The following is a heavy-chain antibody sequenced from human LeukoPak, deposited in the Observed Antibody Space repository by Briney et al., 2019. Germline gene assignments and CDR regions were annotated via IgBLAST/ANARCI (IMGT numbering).Heavy chain of an antibody. J-gene: IGHJ5*02. Sequence: SETLSLTCTVSGGSISSGGYFWSWIRQPPGKGLEWIGYIYYYGSTNYNPSLKSRVTISVDTSKNQFSLKLSSVTAADTAVYYCARMYDSSSYLSWFDPWGQGTLVTVSS. CDR2: IYYYGST. V-gene: IGHV4-61*08. CDR3: ARMYDSSSYLSWFDP. D-gene: IGHD3-22*01. CDR1: GGSISSGGYF.